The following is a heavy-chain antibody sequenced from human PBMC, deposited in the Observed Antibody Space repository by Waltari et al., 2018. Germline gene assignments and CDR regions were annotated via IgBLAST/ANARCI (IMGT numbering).Heavy chain of an antibody. CDR2: ISYNARNI. D-gene: IGHD2-21*01. J-gene: IGHJ6*02. Sequence: VHLVESGGGVVQPGRYLSLSCADSEFTFSTYAMHWVRQAPGKGLEWVAVISYNARNIYYVDSVKGRFTISRDNSKKTLYLQMDSLRAEDTAVYYCARDYCDRTYCHGMDVWGQGTTVTVSS. V-gene: IGHV3-30*04. CDR3: ARDYCDRTYCHGMDV. CDR1: EFTFSTYA.